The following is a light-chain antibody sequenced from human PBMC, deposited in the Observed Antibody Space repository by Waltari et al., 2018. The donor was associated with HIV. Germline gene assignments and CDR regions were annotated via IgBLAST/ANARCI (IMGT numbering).Light chain of an antibody. CDR3: GTWHSSLSAGVV. CDR2: EKT. V-gene: IGLV1-51*02. J-gene: IGLJ2*01. CDR1: SPNLGENY. Sequence: QSVLTQPPSVSAAPGQKVTVSCSGSSPNLGENYVSWYQPLPGTAPKLPIYEKTKRPSGLPDRFSGSKSSTSATLAITGLQTGDEADYYCGTWHSSLSAGVVFGGGTKLTVL.